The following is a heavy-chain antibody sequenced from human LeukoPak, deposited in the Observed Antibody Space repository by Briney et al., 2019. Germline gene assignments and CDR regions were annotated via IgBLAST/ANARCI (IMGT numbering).Heavy chain of an antibody. Sequence: PSETLSLTCTVSGGSISSSSYYWGWIRQPPGKGLEWIGSIYYSGSTYYNPSLKSRVTISVDTSKNQFSLKLSSVTAADTAVYYCARHSIGVGWLQFTQYYYYYMDVWGKGTTVTISS. V-gene: IGHV4-39*01. J-gene: IGHJ6*03. CDR1: GGSISSSSYY. CDR2: IYYSGST. D-gene: IGHD5-24*01. CDR3: ARHSIGVGWLQFTQYYYYYMDV.